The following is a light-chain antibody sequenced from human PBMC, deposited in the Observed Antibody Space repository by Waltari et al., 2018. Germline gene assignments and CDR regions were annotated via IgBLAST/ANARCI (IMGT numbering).Light chain of an antibody. Sequence: EMVLTQSPGTLSLSPGERATLSCRASQSVSSSYLALYQQKPGQAPRLLIYGAFSRATGIPDRFRGRGAGTDFTFTIRRLEPEDFGVYYCQQYGYSPYPFGQGTKLEI. V-gene: IGKV3-20*01. CDR1: QSVSSSY. CDR3: QQYGYSPYP. CDR2: GAF. J-gene: IGKJ2*01.